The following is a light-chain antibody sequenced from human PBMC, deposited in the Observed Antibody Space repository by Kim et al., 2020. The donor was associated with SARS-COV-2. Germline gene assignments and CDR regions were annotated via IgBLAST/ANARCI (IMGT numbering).Light chain of an antibody. J-gene: IGLJ3*02. CDR3: QVWDSSSDHPV. CDR1: NIGSKS. V-gene: IGLV3-21*04. CDR2: YDS. Sequence: APGKTARMTCGGNNIGSKSVHWYQQKPGQAPVLVIYYDSDRPSGIPERFSGSNSGNTATLTISRVEAGDEADYYWQVWDSSSDHPVFGGGTQLTVL.